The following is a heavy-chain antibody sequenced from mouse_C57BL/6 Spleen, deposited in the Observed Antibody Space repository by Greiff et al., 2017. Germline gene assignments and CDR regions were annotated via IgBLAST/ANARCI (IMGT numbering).Heavy chain of an antibody. Sequence: DVHLVESGGDLVKPGGSLKLSCAASGFTFSSYGMSWVRQTPDKRLEWVATISSGGSYTYYPDSVKGRFTISRDNAKNTLYLQMSSLKSEDTAMYYCARFTTVVATGAMDYWGQGTSVTVSS. V-gene: IGHV5-6*01. D-gene: IGHD1-1*01. J-gene: IGHJ4*01. CDR1: GFTFSSYG. CDR3: ARFTTVVATGAMDY. CDR2: ISSGGSYT.